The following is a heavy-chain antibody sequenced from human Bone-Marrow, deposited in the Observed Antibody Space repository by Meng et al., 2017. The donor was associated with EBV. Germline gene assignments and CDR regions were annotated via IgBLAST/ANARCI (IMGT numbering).Heavy chain of an antibody. CDR1: GFNCGCDG. Sequence: DGVWRTCSSVVLSCASTGFNCGCDGMFRVRQAAGKGPECVAIIPSDRNIYYADSVKGRFTICRDNSKNTLYLQMNSLRGEDTAVYYCARDLSGRFDPWGQGTLVTVSS. D-gene: IGHD1-14*01. CDR2: IPSDRNI. V-gene: IGHV3-30*03. CDR3: ARDLSGRFDP. J-gene: IGHJ5*02.